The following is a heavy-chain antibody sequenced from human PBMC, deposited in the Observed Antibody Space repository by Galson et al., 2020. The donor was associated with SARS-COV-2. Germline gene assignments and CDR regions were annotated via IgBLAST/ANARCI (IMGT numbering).Heavy chain of an antibody. J-gene: IGHJ4*02. D-gene: IGHD3-3*02. CDR2: IWYDGSNK. CDR1: GFTFSNYG. V-gene: IGHV3-33*01. CDR3: ARDSGLSRYFDY. Sequence: GGPLRLSCAASGFTFSNYGMHWVRQAPGKGLEWVAVIWYDGSNKYYADSVKGRFTISRDNSKNTLYLQMNSLRAEDTAVYYCARDSGLSRYFDYWGQGTLVTVSS.